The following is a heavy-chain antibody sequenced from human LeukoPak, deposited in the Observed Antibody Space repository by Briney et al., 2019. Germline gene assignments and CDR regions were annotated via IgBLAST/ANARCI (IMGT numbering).Heavy chain of an antibody. D-gene: IGHD2-2*02. V-gene: IGHV1-69*05. CDR2: IIPIFGTA. CDR1: GGTFNSYA. J-gene: IGHJ6*03. Sequence: SVKVSCKASGGTFNSYAISWVRQAPGQGLEWMGGIIPIFGTANYAQKFQGRVTITTDESTSTAYMELSSLRSEDTAVYYCARTRQDIVVVPAAIPYYMDVWGKGTTVTVSS. CDR3: ARTRQDIVVVPAAIPYYMDV.